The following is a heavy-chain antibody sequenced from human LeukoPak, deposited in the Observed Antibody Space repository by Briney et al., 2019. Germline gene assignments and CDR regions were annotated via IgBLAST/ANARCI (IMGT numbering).Heavy chain of an antibody. D-gene: IGHD4-17*01. Sequence: SETLSLTCTVSGDSVTSTLYYWVWLRQPPGTGLEWIGHIYYTGTTYYNPSLKSRVTMSMDSSKNQFSLNLFSVTAADTAVYYCARDLGPAYGESGDFDYWGQGTLVTVSS. J-gene: IGHJ4*02. CDR1: GDSVTSTLYY. CDR3: ARDLGPAYGESGDFDY. CDR2: IYYTGTT. V-gene: IGHV4-39*07.